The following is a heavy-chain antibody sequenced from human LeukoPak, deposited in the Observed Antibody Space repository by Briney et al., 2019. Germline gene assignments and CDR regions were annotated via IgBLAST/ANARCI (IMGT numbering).Heavy chain of an antibody. CDR3: AKYSSGWYDEY. J-gene: IGHJ4*02. CDR2: IKQDGSEK. Sequence: PGGSLRLSCAASGFTFSTYWMSWVRQAPGKGLEWVANIKQDGSEKYYVDSVKGRFTISRDNAKNSLYLQMNSLRAEDTAVYYCAKYSSGWYDEYWGQGTLVTVSS. CDR1: GFTFSTYW. V-gene: IGHV3-7*03. D-gene: IGHD6-19*01.